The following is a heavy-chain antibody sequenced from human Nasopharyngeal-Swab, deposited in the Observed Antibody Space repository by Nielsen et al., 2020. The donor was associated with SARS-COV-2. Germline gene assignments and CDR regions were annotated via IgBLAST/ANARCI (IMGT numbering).Heavy chain of an antibody. CDR1: GGSTTSYY. V-gene: IGHV4-59*13. Sequence: SQTLSPTCSLSGGSTTSYYWNWTRQSPGKGLEWIGSFLHSVGTNNNPSFKSRVTIPIDTSTTQPSLKLSSVTAAATAVYYCARKASSSWYSGWFDPWGQGTLVTVSS. CDR2: FLHSVGT. D-gene: IGHD6-13*01. J-gene: IGHJ5*02. CDR3: ARKASSSWYSGWFDP.